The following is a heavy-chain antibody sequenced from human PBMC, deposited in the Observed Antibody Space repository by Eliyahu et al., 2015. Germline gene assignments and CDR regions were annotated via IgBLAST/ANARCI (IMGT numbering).Heavy chain of an antibody. J-gene: IGHJ3*02. D-gene: IGHD1-26*01. V-gene: IGHV4-4*07. CDR2: IYASGST. CDR1: GGSLSSYY. Sequence: QVQLQESGPGLLKPSETLSLTCTVPGGSLSSYYWSWIRQPAGKGLEWIGRIYASGSTNYSPSLKSRVTVSVDTSKNQFSLDLRSVTAADTAVYYCARSGSERPGAFDMWGQGTMVTVSS. CDR3: ARSGSERPGAFDM.